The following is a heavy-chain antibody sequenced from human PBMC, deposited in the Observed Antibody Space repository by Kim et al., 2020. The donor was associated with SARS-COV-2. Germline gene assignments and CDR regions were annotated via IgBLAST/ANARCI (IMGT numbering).Heavy chain of an antibody. D-gene: IGHD6-13*01. CDR3: ARGSSWPPTYYFDY. V-gene: IGHV3-33*01. CDR1: GFTFSSYG. J-gene: IGHJ4*02. CDR2: IWYDGSNK. Sequence: GGSLRLSCAASGFTFSSYGMHWVRQAPGKGLEWVAVIWYDGSNKYYADSVKGRFTISRDNSKNTLYLQMNSLRAEDTAVYYCARGSSWPPTYYFDYWGQGTLVTVSS.